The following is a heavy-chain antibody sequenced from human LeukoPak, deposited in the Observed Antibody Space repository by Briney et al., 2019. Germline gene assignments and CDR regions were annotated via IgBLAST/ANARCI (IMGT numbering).Heavy chain of an antibody. V-gene: IGHV3-23*01. Sequence: GGSLRLSCAASGFTFSSYAMSWVRQAPGKGLEWVSAISGSGGSTYYADSVKGRFTISRDNSKNTLYLQMNSLRADDTAVYYCARLFTMIVVVPVDYWGQGTLVTVSS. CDR3: ARLFTMIVVVPVDY. J-gene: IGHJ4*02. D-gene: IGHD3-22*01. CDR2: ISGSGGST. CDR1: GFTFSSYA.